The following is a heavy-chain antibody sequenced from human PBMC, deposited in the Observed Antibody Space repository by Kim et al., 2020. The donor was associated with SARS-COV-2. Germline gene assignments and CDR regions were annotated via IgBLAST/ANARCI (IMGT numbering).Heavy chain of an antibody. J-gene: IGHJ6*02. CDR3: ARERRFWAATVTNQRDYYYYGMDV. V-gene: IGHV3-21*01. CDR1: GFTFSSYS. CDR2: ISSSSSYI. D-gene: IGHD4-17*01. Sequence: GGSLRLSCAASGFTFSSYSMNWVRQAPGKGLEWVSSISSSSSYIYYADSVKGRFTISRDNAKNSLYLQMNSLRAEDTVVYYCARERRFWAATVTNQRDYYYYGMDVWGQGTTVTVSS.